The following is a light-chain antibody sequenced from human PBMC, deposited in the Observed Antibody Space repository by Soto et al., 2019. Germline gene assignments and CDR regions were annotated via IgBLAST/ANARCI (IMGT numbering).Light chain of an antibody. Sequence: IVLTQYPATLSLSPGERATLSCRASQYITIYLAWYQQKHGQAPRLLIYDASNRATGIPARFSGSGSGTDCTITISSLEKDDCAVYYCQQRADWTITFGQGTRLEIK. CDR2: DAS. V-gene: IGKV3-11*01. CDR3: QQRADWTIT. J-gene: IGKJ5*01. CDR1: QYITIY.